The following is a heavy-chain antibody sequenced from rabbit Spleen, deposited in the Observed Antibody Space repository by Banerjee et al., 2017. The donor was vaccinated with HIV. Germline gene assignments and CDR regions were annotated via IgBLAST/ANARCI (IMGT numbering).Heavy chain of an antibody. CDR1: GFSFSSSYY. D-gene: IGHD6-1*01. V-gene: IGHV1S40*01. CDR2: IYTGSSGST. CDR3: ARLMTYGYAGFGYATRDWLDL. Sequence: QSLEESGGDLVKPGASLTLTCTASGFSFSSSYYMCWVRQAPGKGLEWIACIYTGSSGSTYYASWVNGRFTISKASSTTVTLQMTSLTAADTATYFCARLMTYGYAGFGYATRDWLDLWGPGTLVTVS. J-gene: IGHJ5*01.